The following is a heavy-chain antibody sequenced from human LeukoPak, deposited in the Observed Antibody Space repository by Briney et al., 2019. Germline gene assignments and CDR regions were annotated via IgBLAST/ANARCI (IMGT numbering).Heavy chain of an antibody. Sequence: GESLKISCEASGYSFTSYWIAWVRQMPGKGLEWMGIIYPGDSDTRYSPSFQGQVTISADKSISTAYLQWSSLKASDTAMYYCARRGAPGYSSSKSYYFDYWGQGTLVTVSS. CDR1: GYSFTSYW. D-gene: IGHD6-13*01. V-gene: IGHV5-51*01. J-gene: IGHJ4*02. CDR3: ARRGAPGYSSSKSYYFDY. CDR2: IYPGDSDT.